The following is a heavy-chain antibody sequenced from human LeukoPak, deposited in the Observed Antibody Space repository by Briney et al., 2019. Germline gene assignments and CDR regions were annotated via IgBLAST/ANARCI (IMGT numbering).Heavy chain of an antibody. CDR2: IYTSGST. CDR3: ATDDVRGPWRNAFDI. D-gene: IGHD3-3*01. J-gene: IGHJ3*02. V-gene: IGHV4-4*07. Sequence: SETLSLTCTVSGGSIRSYYWSWIRQPAGKGLEWIGRIYTSGSTNYNPSLKSRVTMSVDTSKNQFSLKLSSVTAADTAVYYCATDDVRGPWRNAFDIWGQGTMVTVSS. CDR1: GGSIRSYY.